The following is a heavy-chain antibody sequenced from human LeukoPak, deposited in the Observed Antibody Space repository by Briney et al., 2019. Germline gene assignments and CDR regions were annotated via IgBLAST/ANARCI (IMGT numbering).Heavy chain of an antibody. CDR1: GFIFSTKW. CDR2: IHPHGREQ. D-gene: IGHD3-10*01. J-gene: IGHJ4*02. V-gene: IGHV3-7*01. CDR3: ARDVADYYGSGSFR. Sequence: GGSLRLSCAASGFIFSTKWMSWVRQAPGKGLEWVGNIHPHGREQYPVDSVKGRFTISRDNARNSLFLQMNSLRAEDTAVYYCARDVADYYGSGSFRWGQGTLVTVSS.